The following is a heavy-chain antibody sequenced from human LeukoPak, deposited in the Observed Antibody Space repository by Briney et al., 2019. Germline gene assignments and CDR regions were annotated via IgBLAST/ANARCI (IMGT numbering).Heavy chain of an antibody. D-gene: IGHD3-10*01. CDR1: GGSISSSNC. J-gene: IGHJ5*01. V-gene: IGHV4-4*02. CDR3: AERFGELWFAS. Sequence: ASRTLSLTCAVSGGSISSSNCGSGVRQAPGKGLEWIGEIYHSGSTKYNLHLKSRVTISVDKSKNQFSLKLSSVTAADTAVYYCAERFGELWFASWGQGTLVTVSS. CDR2: IYHSGST.